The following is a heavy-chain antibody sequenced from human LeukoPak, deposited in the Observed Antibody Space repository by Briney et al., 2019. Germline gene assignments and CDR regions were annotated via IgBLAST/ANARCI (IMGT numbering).Heavy chain of an antibody. CDR1: GFTFSTYW. J-gene: IGHJ4*02. Sequence: GGSLRLSCAASGFTFSTYWMHWVRHAPGEGLVWVSRSNIDGRTTSYADSVKGRFTISRDNAKNMLYLQMNSLRAEDTAVYYCARIEDRGAAFDSWGQGTLVTVSS. CDR3: ARIEDRGAAFDS. CDR2: SNIDGRTT. D-gene: IGHD3-22*01. V-gene: IGHV3-74*01.